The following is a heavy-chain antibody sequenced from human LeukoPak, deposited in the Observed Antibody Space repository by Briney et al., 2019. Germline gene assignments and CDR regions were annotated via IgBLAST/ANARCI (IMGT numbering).Heavy chain of an antibody. CDR2: ISYNSDST. V-gene: IGHV3-53*01. D-gene: IGHD3-16*01. Sequence: GGSLRLSCAASGFTVSSNYMSWVRQAPGKGLEWVSGISYNSDSTGYADSVKGRFTISRDNSKNTLYLQMNSLRAEDTAVYYCARVRGSPGYYYGMDVWGQGTTVTVSS. CDR3: ARVRGSPGYYYGMDV. CDR1: GFTVSSNY. J-gene: IGHJ6*02.